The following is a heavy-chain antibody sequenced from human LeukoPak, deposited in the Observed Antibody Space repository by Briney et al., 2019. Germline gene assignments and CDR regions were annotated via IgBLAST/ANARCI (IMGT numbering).Heavy chain of an antibody. CDR2: IYPGDSAT. D-gene: IGHD6-13*01. CDR3: ARHGHSSSLWFGYNWFDP. J-gene: IGHJ5*02. Sequence: GDSLKISCKRSGYSFTSYWIGWVRQMPGKGLEWMGIIYPGDSATRYSPSFQGQVTISADKSISTAYLQWSSLKASDTAMYYCARHGHSSSLWFGYNWFDPWGQGTLVTVSS. V-gene: IGHV5-51*01. CDR1: GYSFTSYW.